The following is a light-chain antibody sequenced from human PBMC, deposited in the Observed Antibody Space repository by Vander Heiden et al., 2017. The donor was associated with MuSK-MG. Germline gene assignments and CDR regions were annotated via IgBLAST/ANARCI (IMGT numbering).Light chain of an antibody. Sequence: QSALTQPASVSGSPGQSITISCTGTSSDDGGYNYVSWYQQHPGKAPKLMIYEVSNRPSGISNRFSGSKSGNTASLTISGLQAEDEADYYCSSYTSSNTLFGTGTEVTGL. CDR2: EVS. CDR1: SSDDGGYNY. V-gene: IGLV2-14*01. CDR3: SSYTSSNTL. J-gene: IGLJ1*01.